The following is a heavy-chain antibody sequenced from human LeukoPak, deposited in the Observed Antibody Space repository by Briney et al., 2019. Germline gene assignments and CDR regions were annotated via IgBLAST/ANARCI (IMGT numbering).Heavy chain of an antibody. J-gene: IGHJ4*02. Sequence: PGGSLRLSRAASGVTFSSYAMSWVPPAPGKGLEWVSAICGRGGSTHYTHSARGPFTLSRDNSKNTLYLQMNSLRAEDTAVYYCAKERNDYYYDSSGYYLFWGEGTLVTVSS. CDR1: GVTFSSYA. D-gene: IGHD3-22*01. CDR3: AKERNDYYYDSSGYYLF. CDR2: ICGRGGST. V-gene: IGHV3-23*01.